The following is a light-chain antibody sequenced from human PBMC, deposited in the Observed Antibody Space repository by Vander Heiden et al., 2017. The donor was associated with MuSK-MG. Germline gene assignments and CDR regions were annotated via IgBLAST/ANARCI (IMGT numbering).Light chain of an antibody. Sequence: QSVLTQPPSVSGAPGQKVTISCTGSSSNIGAGYDVQWYRQLPGTAPKLLIYTNINRPSGVPDRFSGSKSGTSASLAITGLQAEDEADYYCQSYDSSLSAWVFGGGTKLTVL. CDR2: TNI. CDR3: QSYDSSLSAWV. J-gene: IGLJ3*02. CDR1: SSNIGAGYD. V-gene: IGLV1-40*01.